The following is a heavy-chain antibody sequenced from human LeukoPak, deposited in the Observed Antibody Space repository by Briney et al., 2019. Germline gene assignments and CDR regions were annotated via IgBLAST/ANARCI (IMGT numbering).Heavy chain of an antibody. CDR1: GFTFSSST. D-gene: IGHD6-25*01. CDR3: VAERYSDGCCWFDP. Sequence: SVKVSCKTSGFTFSSSTVQWVRQARGQRLEWLGWIGLGSGDTKYAQRVQERLTLTRDMSTNAAYMELSSLRSEDTAVYYCVAERYSDGCCWFDPWGQGTLVTVSS. CDR2: IGLGSGDT. J-gene: IGHJ5*02. V-gene: IGHV1-58*01.